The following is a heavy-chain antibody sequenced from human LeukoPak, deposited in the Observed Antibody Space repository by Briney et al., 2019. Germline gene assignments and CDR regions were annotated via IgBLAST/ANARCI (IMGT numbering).Heavy chain of an antibody. V-gene: IGHV3-23*01. Sequence: GGSLRLSCAASGFTFSSYAMSWVRQAPGKGLEWVSTISGSGGSTNYADSVKGWFTISRDNSKNTLYLQMNSLRAENTAVYFCAKGSTAARPYQFDYWGQGTLVTVSS. CDR3: AKGSTAARPYQFDY. D-gene: IGHD6-6*01. J-gene: IGHJ4*02. CDR1: GFTFSSYA. CDR2: ISGSGGST.